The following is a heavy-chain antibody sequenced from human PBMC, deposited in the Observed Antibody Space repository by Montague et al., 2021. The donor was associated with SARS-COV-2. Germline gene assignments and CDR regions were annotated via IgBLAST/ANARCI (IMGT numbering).Heavy chain of an antibody. J-gene: IGHJ4*02. CDR1: GGSISSFH. Sequence: SETLSLTCTVSGGSISSFHWSWFRQPPGGGLEWIGYIHYKGTTSYNPSLGSRITISIDTSRTQFSLNLRSVTPADTAVYYCARLGLWSDSWCLPDYWGQGTLVTVSP. V-gene: IGHV4-59*01. CDR2: IHYKGTT. CDR3: ARLGLWSDSWCLPDY. D-gene: IGHD3-3*01.